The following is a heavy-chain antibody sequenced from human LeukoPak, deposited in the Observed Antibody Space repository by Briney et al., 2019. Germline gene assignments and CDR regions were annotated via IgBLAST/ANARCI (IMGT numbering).Heavy chain of an antibody. D-gene: IGHD1-26*01. CDR1: GYTFTSYD. CDR2: MNPNSGNT. J-gene: IGHJ6*03. CDR3: ARAKRELPSYYYYMDA. Sequence: GASVKVSCKASGYTFTSYDINWVRQATGQGLEWMGWMNPNSGNTGYAQKFQGRVTMTRNTSISTAYMELSSLRSEDTAVYYCARAKRELPSYYYYMDAWGKGTTVTVSS. V-gene: IGHV1-8*01.